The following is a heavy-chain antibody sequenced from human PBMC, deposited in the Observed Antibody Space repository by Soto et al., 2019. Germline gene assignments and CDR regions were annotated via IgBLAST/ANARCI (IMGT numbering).Heavy chain of an antibody. V-gene: IGHV4-31*03. CDR1: GASLNSDCYY. D-gene: IGHD3-3*01. J-gene: IGHJ5*02. Sequence: SETMSLTCTVSGASLNSDCYYWSWIRQHPGKGLEWIGYIYYSGSTYYNPSLKSRVTISVDTSKNQFSLKLSSVTAADTAVYYCARSSLTIFGVPWGQGTPVTVSS. CDR3: ARSSLTIFGVP. CDR2: IYYSGST.